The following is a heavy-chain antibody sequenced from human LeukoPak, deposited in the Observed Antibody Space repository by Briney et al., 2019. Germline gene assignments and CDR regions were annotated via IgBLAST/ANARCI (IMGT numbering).Heavy chain of an antibody. J-gene: IGHJ4*02. CDR1: GGTFNSYA. CDR2: IIPIFGTA. CDR3: ASREDVDTAIVWRY. D-gene: IGHD5-18*01. Sequence: SVKVSCKASGGTFNSYAISWVRQAPGQGLEWMGGIIPIFGTANYAQKFQGRVTITTDESTSTAYMELSSLRSEDTAVYYCASREDVDTAIVWRYWGQGTLVTVSS. V-gene: IGHV1-69*05.